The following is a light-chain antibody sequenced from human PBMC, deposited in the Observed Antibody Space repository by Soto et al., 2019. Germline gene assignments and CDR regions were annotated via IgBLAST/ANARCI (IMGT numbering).Light chain of an antibody. CDR3: QQYNTYPWT. J-gene: IGKJ1*01. CDR1: QSISSW. Sequence: DIQMTQSPSTLSASVGDRVTITCRASQSISSWLAWYQQKPGKAPKLLIHKASTLESGVPSRFSGSESGTEFTLTISSLQPDDFPTYYCQQYNTYPWTFGQGTKVELK. V-gene: IGKV1-5*03. CDR2: KAS.